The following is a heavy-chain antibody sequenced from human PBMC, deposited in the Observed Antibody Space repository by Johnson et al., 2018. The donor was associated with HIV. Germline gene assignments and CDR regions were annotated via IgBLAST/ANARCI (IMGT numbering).Heavy chain of an antibody. D-gene: IGHD2-8*01. Sequence: QVQLVESGGGVVQPGGSLKLSCAASGFTFSGSAMHWVRQASGKGLEWVSAISGSGGSTYYADSVKGRFTISRDNSKNTVYLQMHSLRGEDTAVYYCAKAGGVLMVYGWETDAFDIWGQGTMVTVSS. V-gene: IGHV3-NL1*01. CDR1: GFTFSGSA. CDR2: ISGSGGST. J-gene: IGHJ3*02. CDR3: AKAGGVLMVYGWETDAFDI.